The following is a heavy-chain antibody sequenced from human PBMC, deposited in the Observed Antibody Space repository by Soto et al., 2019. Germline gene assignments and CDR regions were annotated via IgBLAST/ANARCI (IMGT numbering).Heavy chain of an antibody. CDR2: VYYSGRT. CDR1: GGYY. D-gene: IGHD2-15*01. J-gene: IGHJ6*03. Sequence: GGYYWYWIRQHPGEGLEYMGYVYYSGRTAYNPSLKSRISISLDTSQNQVSLVLTSVTAADTAVYYCARFAEPAVRRDSAHYYKDVWGKGTAVTVS. CDR3: ARFAEPAVRRDSAHYYKDV. V-gene: IGHV4-31*02.